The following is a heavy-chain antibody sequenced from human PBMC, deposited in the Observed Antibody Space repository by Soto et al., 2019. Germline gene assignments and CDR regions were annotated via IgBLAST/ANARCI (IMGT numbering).Heavy chain of an antibody. CDR3: GYSSPPFAY. V-gene: IGHV3-23*01. Sequence: RVSCAASEVTIRSYGRSWVSQAQGKGLEWVSAISGSGGSTYYADSVKGRFTISRDNSKNTLYLQMNSLRAEDTAVYYYGYSSPPFAYWGKGTVVPVSS. CDR2: ISGSGGST. CDR1: EVTIRSYG. J-gene: IGHJ4*02. D-gene: IGHD6-13*01.